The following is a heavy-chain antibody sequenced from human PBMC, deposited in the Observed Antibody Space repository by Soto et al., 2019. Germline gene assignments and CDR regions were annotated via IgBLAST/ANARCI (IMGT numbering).Heavy chain of an antibody. J-gene: IGHJ6*01. V-gene: IGHV4-59*08. D-gene: IGHD3-10*01. CDR2: MHYGGNS. CDR3: ARQGFVAIHGLVDV. Sequence: GKGLEWIWHMHYGGNSDYSPSLRSRVTISVDTSKNQFFLNLYSVTVADTALYYCARQGFVAIHGLVDVWGQGTTVTV.